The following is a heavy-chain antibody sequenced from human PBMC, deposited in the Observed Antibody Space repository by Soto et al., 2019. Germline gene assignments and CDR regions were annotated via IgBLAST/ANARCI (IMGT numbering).Heavy chain of an antibody. CDR3: ARVRAVAGNPLGLDY. D-gene: IGHD6-19*01. V-gene: IGHV3-33*01. CDR1: GFTFSSYG. CDR2: IWYDGSNK. J-gene: IGHJ4*02. Sequence: GGSLRLSCAASGFTFSSYGMHWVRQAPGKGLEWVAVIWYDGSNKYYADSVKGRFTISRDNSKNTLYLQMNSLRAEDTAVYYCARVRAVAGNPLGLDYWGQGTLVTVSS.